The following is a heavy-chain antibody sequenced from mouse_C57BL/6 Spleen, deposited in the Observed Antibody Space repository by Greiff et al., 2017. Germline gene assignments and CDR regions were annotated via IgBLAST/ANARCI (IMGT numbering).Heavy chain of an antibody. J-gene: IGHJ4*01. V-gene: IGHV1-55*01. D-gene: IGHD2-3*01. CDR1: GYTFTSYW. CDR3: ARAGDGPYAMDY. Sequence: VQLKQPGAELVKPGASVKMSCKASGYTFTSYWITWVKQRPGQGLEWIGDIYPGSGSTNYNEKFKSKATLTVDTSSSTAYMQLSSLTSEDSAVYYCARAGDGPYAMDYWGQGTSVTVSS. CDR2: IYPGSGST.